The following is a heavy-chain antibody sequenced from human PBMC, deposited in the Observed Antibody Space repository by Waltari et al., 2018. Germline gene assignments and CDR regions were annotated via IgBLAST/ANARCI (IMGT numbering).Heavy chain of an antibody. CDR2: VLGSGRT. D-gene: IGHD2-15*01. Sequence: QLQLQESGPGLVKPSGTLSLICAVSGDSMNYWWSWVRQPPGKGLEWIGQVLGSGRTNYKPSFASRVTISLDTSTHQFALKMTSATAADTALYYCARDRCRGLYLDTWGQGILVTVSP. CDR1: GDSMNYW. CDR3: ARDRCRGLYLDT. V-gene: IGHV4-4*02. J-gene: IGHJ4*02.